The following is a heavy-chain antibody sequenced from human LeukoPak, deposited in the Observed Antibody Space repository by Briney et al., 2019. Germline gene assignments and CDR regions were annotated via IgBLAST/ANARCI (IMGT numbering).Heavy chain of an antibody. Sequence: GESLKISCKGSGYTFTNYWIGWVRQMPGKGREWMGSIYPSDSDTKYSPSFQGQVTISADKSITTAYLQWSSLKASDSAIYYCARLIPGYSLFDYWGQGALVTVSS. CDR3: ARLIPGYSLFDY. CDR2: IYPSDSDT. CDR1: GYTFTNYW. D-gene: IGHD5-18*01. J-gene: IGHJ4*02. V-gene: IGHV5-51*01.